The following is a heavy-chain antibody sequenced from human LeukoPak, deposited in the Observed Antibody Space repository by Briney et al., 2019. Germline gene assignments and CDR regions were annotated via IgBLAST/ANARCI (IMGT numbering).Heavy chain of an antibody. CDR1: GFTFSDYY. V-gene: IGHV3-11*01. D-gene: IGHD2/OR15-2a*01. CDR2: MSGSGSTV. Sequence: GGSLRLSCAASGFTFSDYYMSWIRQAPGKGLEWVSYMSGSGSTVYYADSVRGRFTVSRDNAKNSLYLQMNSLRAEDTAVYYCARGACVTFPRDYWGQGTLVTVSS. J-gene: IGHJ4*02. CDR3: ARGACVTFPRDY.